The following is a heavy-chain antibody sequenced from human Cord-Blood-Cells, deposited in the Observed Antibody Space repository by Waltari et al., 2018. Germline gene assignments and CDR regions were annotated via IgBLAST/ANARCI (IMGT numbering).Heavy chain of an antibody. CDR1: GGSFRGYY. CDR2: INHSGST. J-gene: IGHJ4*02. CDR3: ARLGTNFDY. D-gene: IGHD7-27*01. Sequence: QVQLQQWGAGLLKPSEPLSLTCAVYGGSFRGYYWSRIRQPPGKGLEWRGEINHSGSTNYNPSLKSRVTISVDTSKNQFSLKLSSVTAADTAVYYCARLGTNFDYWGQGTLVTVSS. V-gene: IGHV4-34*01.